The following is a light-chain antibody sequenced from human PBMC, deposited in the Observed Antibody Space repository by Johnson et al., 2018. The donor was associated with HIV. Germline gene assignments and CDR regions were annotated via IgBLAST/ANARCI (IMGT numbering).Light chain of an antibody. CDR3: GTWDSSLNALYV. V-gene: IGLV1-51*02. J-gene: IGLJ1*01. CDR2: ENN. Sequence: QSVLTQSPSVSVAPGQKVTISCSGSNSNIGNNYVSWYQQLPGTAPKLLIYENNKRPSGIPDRFSGSKSGTSATLGITGLQTGDEADYYCGTWDSSLNALYVFGAATKVAVL. CDR1: NSNIGNNY.